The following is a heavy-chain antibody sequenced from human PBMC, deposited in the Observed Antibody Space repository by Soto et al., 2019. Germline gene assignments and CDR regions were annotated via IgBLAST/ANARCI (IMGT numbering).Heavy chain of an antibody. J-gene: IGHJ5*02. Sequence: SETLSLTCTVSGGSISSSSYYWGWIRQPPGKGLEWIGSIYYSGSTYYNPSLKSRVTISVDTSKNQFSLKLSSVTAADTAVYYCARRYSSSWWSWGWFDPWGQGTLVTVSS. V-gene: IGHV4-39*01. CDR1: GGSISSSSYY. D-gene: IGHD6-13*01. CDR2: IYYSGST. CDR3: ARRYSSSWWSWGWFDP.